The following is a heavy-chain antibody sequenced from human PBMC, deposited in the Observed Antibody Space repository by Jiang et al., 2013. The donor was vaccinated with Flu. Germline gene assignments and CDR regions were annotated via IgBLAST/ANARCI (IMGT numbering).Heavy chain of an antibody. CDR2: IDWDDDT. CDR1: GFSLTTSGMC. D-gene: IGHD2-2*01. Sequence: PTQTLTLTCTLSGFSLTTSGMCVSWVRQPPGKALEWLGRIDWDDDTYYSTPLKTRLTISKDISKNQVILSMTNMDPVDTATYYCARIQTTSCPGGDYWGQGTLVTVSS. J-gene: IGHJ4*02. V-gene: IGHV2-70*11. CDR3: ARIQTTSCPGGDY.